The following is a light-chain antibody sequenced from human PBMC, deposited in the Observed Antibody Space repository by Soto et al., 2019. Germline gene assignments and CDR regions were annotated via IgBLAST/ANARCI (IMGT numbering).Light chain of an antibody. CDR3: QQYNNWPPIT. Sequence: ETVLSQSPGALSLSPGERATLSCRASQSVSSNYLAWYQQKPVQAPRLLVYGASTRATGIPARFSGSGSGTEFTLTISSLQSEDFAVYYCQQYNNWPPITFGQGTRLAI. J-gene: IGKJ5*01. V-gene: IGKV3-15*01. CDR2: GAS. CDR1: QSVSSN.